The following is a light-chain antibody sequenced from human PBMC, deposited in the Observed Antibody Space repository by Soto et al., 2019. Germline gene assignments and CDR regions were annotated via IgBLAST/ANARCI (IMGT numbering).Light chain of an antibody. CDR3: SSYTSSSNVV. J-gene: IGLJ2*01. V-gene: IGLV2-14*01. CDR1: SSDVGTYNY. Sequence: QSALTQPASVSGSPGQSITISCTGTSSDVGTYNYVSWYQQHPGKAPKLMIYDVSSRPSGVSNRFSGSKSGNTASLTISGLQAGDDADYYCSSYTSSSNVVFGGGTKLTVL. CDR2: DVS.